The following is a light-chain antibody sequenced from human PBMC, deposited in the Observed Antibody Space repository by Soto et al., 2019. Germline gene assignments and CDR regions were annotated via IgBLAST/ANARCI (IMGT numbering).Light chain of an antibody. CDR2: DAS. Sequence: DLEMTQSPSTLSASVGDRVTITCRASQSISSRFAWNQQKPGKAPKLLIYDASSLESGVPSRFSGSGSGTEVTLTISSLQPDDFATYYCQQYNSYPWTFGQGTKVEIK. J-gene: IGKJ1*01. V-gene: IGKV1-5*01. CDR3: QQYNSYPWT. CDR1: QSISSR.